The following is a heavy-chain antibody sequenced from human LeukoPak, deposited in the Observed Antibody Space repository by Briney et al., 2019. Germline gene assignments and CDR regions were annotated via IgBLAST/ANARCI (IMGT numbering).Heavy chain of an antibody. CDR3: ARVAEGIAVAGTVDY. D-gene: IGHD6-19*01. CDR1: GGSISSSSYY. Sequence: PSETLSLTCTVSGGSISSSSYYWGWIRQPPGKGLEWIGSIYYSGSTYYNPSLKSRVTISVDTSKNQFSLKLSSVTAADTAVYYCARVAEGIAVAGTVDYWGQGTLVTVSS. V-gene: IGHV4-39*07. J-gene: IGHJ4*02. CDR2: IYYSGST.